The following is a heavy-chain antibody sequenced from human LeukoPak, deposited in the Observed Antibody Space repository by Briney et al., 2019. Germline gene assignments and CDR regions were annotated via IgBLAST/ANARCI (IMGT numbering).Heavy chain of an antibody. Sequence: SSETLSLTCTVSDDSISDYYRGWIRQPPGKGLEWIGYFYNSGRSTYNPSLKSRVTISADTSKNHFSLKLNSVTTADTAVYYCTRGAGWLIDYWGQGILVTVSS. CDR2: FYNSGRS. V-gene: IGHV4-59*01. CDR3: TRGAGWLIDY. CDR1: DDSISDYY. D-gene: IGHD3-16*01. J-gene: IGHJ4*02.